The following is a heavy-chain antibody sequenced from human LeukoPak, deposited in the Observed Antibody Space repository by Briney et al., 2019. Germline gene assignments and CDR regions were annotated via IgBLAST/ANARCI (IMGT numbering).Heavy chain of an antibody. Sequence: SETLSLTCTVSGVSVGSAGYYWSWIRQPPGGGLEWIGYIYYISNTNYNPSLKSRVTMSLNPSGNQFSLKLNPVTAAGTAMYYCARTQSQSGSYRYYFGYWGQGTLVTVSS. CDR3: ARTQSQSGSYRYYFGY. CDR1: GVSVGSAGYY. D-gene: IGHD1-26*01. V-gene: IGHV4-61*08. CDR2: IYYISNT. J-gene: IGHJ4*02.